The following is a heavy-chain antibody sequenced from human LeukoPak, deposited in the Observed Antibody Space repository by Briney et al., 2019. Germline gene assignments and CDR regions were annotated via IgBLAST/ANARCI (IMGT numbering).Heavy chain of an antibody. D-gene: IGHD7-27*01. CDR2: INHSGST. J-gene: IGHJ6*02. CDR1: GGSFSGYY. CDR3: ARYGDVKYGMDV. V-gene: IGHV4-34*01. Sequence: PETLSLTCAVYGGSFSGYYWSWIRQPPGKGLEWIGEINHSGSTNYNPSLKSRVTISVDTSKNQFSLKLSSVTAADTAVYYCARYGDVKYGMDVWGQGTTVTVSS.